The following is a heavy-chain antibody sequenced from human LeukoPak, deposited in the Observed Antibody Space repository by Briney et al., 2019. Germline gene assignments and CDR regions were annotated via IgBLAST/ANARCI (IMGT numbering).Heavy chain of an antibody. J-gene: IGHJ6*03. D-gene: IGHD2-2*01. Sequence: NASATLFLTCPGSGGPFSSHVWSWIRQPPGKGLEWFWYIYYSGSTNYNPSLKSRVTISVGTSTVQFSLKLSSVTAADTAVYYCARDCSSTSCSLYCYYYMDVWGKGTTVTVSS. CDR2: IYYSGST. V-gene: IGHV4-59*11. CDR1: GGPFSSHV. CDR3: ARDCSSTSCSLYCYYYMDV.